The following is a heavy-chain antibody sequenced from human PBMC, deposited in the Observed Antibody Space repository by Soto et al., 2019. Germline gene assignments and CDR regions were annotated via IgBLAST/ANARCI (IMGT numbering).Heavy chain of an antibody. CDR1: GYTFTGYY. CDR2: INPNSGGT. D-gene: IGHD6-6*01. J-gene: IGHJ4*02. CDR3: ARDPYSSSSEYFDY. Sequence: VSVKVSCKASGYTFTGYYMHWVRQAPGQGLEWMGWINPNSGGTNYAQKFQGWVTMTRDTSISTAYMELSRLRSDDTAVYYCARDPYSSSSEYFDYWGQGTLVTVSS. V-gene: IGHV1-2*04.